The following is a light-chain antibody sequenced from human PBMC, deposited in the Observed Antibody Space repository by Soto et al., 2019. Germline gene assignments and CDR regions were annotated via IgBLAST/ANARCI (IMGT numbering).Light chain of an antibody. J-gene: IGKJ5*01. CDR3: QQYGSSPGIT. Sequence: EIVLTPSPGTLSLSPGERATLSCRASQSVSSSYLAWYQQKPGQAPRLLIYGASSRATGIPDRFSGSGSGTDFTLTISRLEPEDFAVYYCQQYGSSPGITFGQGTRLEIK. CDR1: QSVSSSY. V-gene: IGKV3-20*01. CDR2: GAS.